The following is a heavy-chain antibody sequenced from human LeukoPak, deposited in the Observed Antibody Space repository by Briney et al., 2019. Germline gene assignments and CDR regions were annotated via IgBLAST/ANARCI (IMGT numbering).Heavy chain of an antibody. J-gene: IGHJ3*02. D-gene: IGHD3-10*01. Sequence: GGSLRLSCAASGFTFSSYGTHWVRQAPGKGLEWVAFIRYDGSNKYYADSVKGRFTISRDNSKNTLYLQMNSLRAEDTAVYYCAKGLLWFGELLYSPDAFDIWGQGTMVTVSS. CDR2: IRYDGSNK. CDR3: AKGLLWFGELLYSPDAFDI. CDR1: GFTFSSYG. V-gene: IGHV3-30*02.